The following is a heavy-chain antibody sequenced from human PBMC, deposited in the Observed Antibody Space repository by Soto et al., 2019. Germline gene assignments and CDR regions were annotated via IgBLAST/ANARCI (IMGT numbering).Heavy chain of an antibody. Sequence: GGSLRLSCAASGFTFSSYAMSWVRQAPGKGLEWVSAIRASGGTTYYADSVKGRFTISRDNSKSTLYLHVNSLRAEDTAVYYCAKYDSSRWYIFDYWGQGTLVTVSS. CDR3: AKYDSSRWYIFDY. J-gene: IGHJ4*02. D-gene: IGHD6-13*01. CDR2: IRASGGTT. V-gene: IGHV3-23*01. CDR1: GFTFSSYA.